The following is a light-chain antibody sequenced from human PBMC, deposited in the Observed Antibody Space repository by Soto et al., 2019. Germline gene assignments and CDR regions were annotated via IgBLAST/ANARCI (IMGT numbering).Light chain of an antibody. Sequence: QSALTQPASVSGSPGQSITISCTGTSSDVGGYNYVSWYQQHPGKAPKLMIYDVSNRPSGVSNRFSGSKSVNTASLTISGLQAEYEADYYCSSYTSSSLYVLGTGTKLTVL. J-gene: IGLJ1*01. V-gene: IGLV2-14*01. CDR2: DVS. CDR3: SSYTSSSLYV. CDR1: SSDVGGYNY.